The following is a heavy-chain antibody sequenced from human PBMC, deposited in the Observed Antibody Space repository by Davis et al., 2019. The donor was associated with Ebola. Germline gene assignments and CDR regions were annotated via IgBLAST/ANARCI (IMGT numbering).Heavy chain of an antibody. CDR1: GFTFSSYW. Sequence: GESLKISCAASGFTFSSYWMSWVRQAQGKGLEWVANIKEDGSEKYYVDSVKCRFTISRDNAKNSLHLQVNSLRAEDTAVYYCARDGVWDDFWIGFMDVWGQGTTVTVSS. CDR3: ARDGVWDDFWIGFMDV. CDR2: IKEDGSEK. J-gene: IGHJ6*02. V-gene: IGHV3-7*03. D-gene: IGHD3-3*01.